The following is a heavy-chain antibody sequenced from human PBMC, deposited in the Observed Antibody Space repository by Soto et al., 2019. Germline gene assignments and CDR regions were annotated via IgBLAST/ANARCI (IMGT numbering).Heavy chain of an antibody. D-gene: IGHD3-16*01. CDR1: GYTFSDFD. J-gene: IGHJ6*02. CDR2: MNAKSGDT. Sequence: QAHLEQSGAELKRPGASVKVSCKASGYTFSDFDINWLRQSSGQGPEWMGWMNAKSGDTFFAQRFQGKFNMTWDTSLSTTYMEVGSLTSDDTAIYYCARGNPFNYAGFDVWGQGTTVAVSS. V-gene: IGHV1-8*01. CDR3: ARGNPFNYAGFDV.